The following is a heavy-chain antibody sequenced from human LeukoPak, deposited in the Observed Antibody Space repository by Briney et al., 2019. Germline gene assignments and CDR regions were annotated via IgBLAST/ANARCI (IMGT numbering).Heavy chain of an antibody. D-gene: IGHD3-10*01. Sequence: ASVKVSCKASGYTFTSYGISWVRQAPGQGLEWMGWISAYNGNTNYAQKLQGRVTMTTDTSTSTAYMELRSLRSDDTAVYYCARSPSTYYYGLGKGNWFDPWGQGTLVTVSS. J-gene: IGHJ5*02. V-gene: IGHV1-18*01. CDR2: ISAYNGNT. CDR1: GYTFTSYG. CDR3: ARSPSTYYYGLGKGNWFDP.